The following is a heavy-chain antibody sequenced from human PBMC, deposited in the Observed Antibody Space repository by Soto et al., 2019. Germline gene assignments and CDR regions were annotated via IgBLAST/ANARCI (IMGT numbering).Heavy chain of an antibody. CDR2: ISYDGSDK. V-gene: IGHV3-30-3*01. CDR3: ARGGGFCGADCYKGGIDY. J-gene: IGHJ4*02. D-gene: IGHD2-21*02. CDR1: GFTFRPYT. Sequence: QVQLVESGGGVVQPGRSLRLSCAASGFTFRPYTMHWVRQTPGKGLEWVAVISYDGSDKYYADSVRGRFTISRDNSKNTLFLQMNSLRAEDTALYYCARGGGFCGADCYKGGIDYWGQGALVTVSS.